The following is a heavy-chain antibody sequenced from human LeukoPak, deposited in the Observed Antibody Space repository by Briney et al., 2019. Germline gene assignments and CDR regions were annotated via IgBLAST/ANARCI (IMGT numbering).Heavy chain of an antibody. CDR3: ARELGATVVNYGMDV. CDR2: IYYNGST. J-gene: IGHJ6*02. V-gene: IGHV4-59*01. Sequence: KPSETLSLTCTVSGGSIRSYYWSWIRQPPGKGLEWIGYIYYNGSTNYNPSLKSRVTISVDTPKNQLSLKLTSVTAADTAVYYCARELGATVVNYGMDVWGQGTTVTVSS. CDR1: GGSIRSYY. D-gene: IGHD4-23*01.